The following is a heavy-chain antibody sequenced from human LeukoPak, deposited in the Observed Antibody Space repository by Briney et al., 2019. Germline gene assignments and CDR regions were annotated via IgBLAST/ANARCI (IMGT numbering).Heavy chain of an antibody. D-gene: IGHD7-27*01. J-gene: IGHJ4*02. CDR1: GFTFSSYG. CDR2: ISYDGSNK. V-gene: IGHV3-30*18. CDR3: AKEPNWGVCPDY. Sequence: PGGSLRLSCTGSGFTFSSYGMHWVRQAPGKGLEWVAVISYDGSNKYYADSVKGRFTISRDNSKNTLYLQMNSLTTEDTAVFYCAKEPNWGVCPDYWGQGTLVTVSS.